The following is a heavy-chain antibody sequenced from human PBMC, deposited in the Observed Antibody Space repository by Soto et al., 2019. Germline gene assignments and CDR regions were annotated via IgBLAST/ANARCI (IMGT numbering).Heavy chain of an antibody. D-gene: IGHD6-13*01. J-gene: IGHJ4*02. CDR1: GYSISSGYY. Sequence: PSETLSLTCSVSGYSISSGYYWGWIRQPPGKGLEWIGSIYHSGSTYYNPSLKSRVTISVDTSKNQFSLKLSSVTAADTAVYYWARLAAAGRGRYCDYWGQGNMVTVSS. V-gene: IGHV4-38-2*01. CDR3: ARLAAAGRGRYCDY. CDR2: IYHSGST.